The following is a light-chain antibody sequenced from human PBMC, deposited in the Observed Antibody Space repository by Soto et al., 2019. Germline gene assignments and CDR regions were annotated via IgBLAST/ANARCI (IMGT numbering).Light chain of an antibody. Sequence: NFMLAQPHSLSESPGKTITISCTRSSGSIASSYVQWYQLRPGSAPTTVIYEDNQRPSGVPDRFSGSIDSSSNSASLSISGLKTEDEADYYCQSYHSGNVVFGGGTKLTVL. CDR3: QSYHSGNVV. V-gene: IGLV6-57*04. CDR1: SGSIASSY. CDR2: EDN. J-gene: IGLJ2*01.